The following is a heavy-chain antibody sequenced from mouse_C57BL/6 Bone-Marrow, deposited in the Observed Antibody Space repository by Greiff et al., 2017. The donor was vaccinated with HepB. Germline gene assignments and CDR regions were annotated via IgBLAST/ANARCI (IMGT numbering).Heavy chain of an antibody. J-gene: IGHJ1*03. CDR1: GYTFTNYW. CDR2: IYPGGGYT. D-gene: IGHD1-1*01. CDR3: AGSSYFYWYFDV. Sequence: VKLMESGAELVRPGPSVKMSCKASGYTFTNYWIGWAKQRPGHGLEWIGDIYPGGGYTNYNEKFKGKATLTADKSSSTAYMQFSSLTSEDSAIYYCAGSSYFYWYFDVWGTGTTVTVSS. V-gene: IGHV1-63*01.